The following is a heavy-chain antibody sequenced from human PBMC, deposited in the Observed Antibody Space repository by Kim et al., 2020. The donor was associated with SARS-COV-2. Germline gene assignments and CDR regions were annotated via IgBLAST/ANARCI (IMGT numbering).Heavy chain of an antibody. V-gene: IGHV3-48*02. J-gene: IGHJ4*01. CDR3: ARPGYGSGSYGY. Sequence: GGSLRLSCAASGFTFSGYSMNWVRQAPEKGLEWVSYISSSGSTIYYADSVKGRFTISRDNAKNSLYLQMNSLRDEDTAIYYCARPGYGSGSYGYWGQGTLVTVSS. CDR1: GFTFSGYS. D-gene: IGHD3-10*01. CDR2: ISSSGSTI.